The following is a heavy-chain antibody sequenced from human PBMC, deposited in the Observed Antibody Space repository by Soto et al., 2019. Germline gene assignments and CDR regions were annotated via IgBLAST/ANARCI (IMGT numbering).Heavy chain of an antibody. J-gene: IGHJ4*02. CDR3: ARRAETNGWNGFGADKYYFDF. D-gene: IGHD1-1*01. CDR2: MNPNTGNS. Sequence: GALVKVSCKAFGYTFTSYDIYWVRRATGQGLEWMGWMNPNTGNSAYAQKFQGRVTVTSDTSINTVHMELSSLRSEDTAVYYCARRAETNGWNGFGADKYYFDFWGQGTLVTVSS. CDR1: GYTFTSYD. V-gene: IGHV1-8*01.